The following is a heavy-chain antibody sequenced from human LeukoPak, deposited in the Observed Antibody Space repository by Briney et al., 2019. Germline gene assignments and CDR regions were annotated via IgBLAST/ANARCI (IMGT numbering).Heavy chain of an antibody. D-gene: IGHD3-3*01. Sequence: PSETLSLTCTVSGGSISRGGHYWSWIRQRPGKGLEWIGYINYSGNTYFNLSLKSRVSISLDTSQNQFSLKLSSVTAADTAVYYCARDEAIFAAGYYYGMDVWGQGTTVTVSS. CDR3: ARDEAIFAAGYYYGMDV. CDR1: GGSISRGGHY. CDR2: INYSGNT. V-gene: IGHV4-31*03. J-gene: IGHJ6*02.